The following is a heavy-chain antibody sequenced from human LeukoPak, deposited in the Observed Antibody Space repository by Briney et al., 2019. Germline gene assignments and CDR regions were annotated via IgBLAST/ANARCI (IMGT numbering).Heavy chain of an antibody. CDR2: NYYSGST. CDR3: ARGGYGSGAYYYYGMDV. D-gene: IGHD3-10*01. J-gene: IGHJ6*02. Sequence: PSETLSLTCTVSGGSISSSSYYWGWIRQPPGKGLEWIGSNYYSGSTYYNPSLKSRVTISVDTSKNQFSLKLSSVTAADTAVYYCARGGYGSGAYYYYGMDVWGQGTTVTVSS. CDR1: GGSISSSSYY. V-gene: IGHV4-39*07.